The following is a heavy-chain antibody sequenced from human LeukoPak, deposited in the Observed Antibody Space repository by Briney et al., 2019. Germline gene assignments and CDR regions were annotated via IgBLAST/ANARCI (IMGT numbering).Heavy chain of an antibody. CDR2: ITPMFGTA. Sequence: SVKVSCKASGGTFSRYAISWVRQAPGQGLEWMGGITPMFGTANYAQKFQGRVTSPDESTRTAYMELKSLKFEDTAVYYCARDAAIHDSGAYYYLWWGQGTLVTVSS. J-gene: IGHJ1*01. CDR1: GGTFSRYA. CDR3: ARDAAIHDSGAYYYLW. V-gene: IGHV1-69*13. D-gene: IGHD3-22*01.